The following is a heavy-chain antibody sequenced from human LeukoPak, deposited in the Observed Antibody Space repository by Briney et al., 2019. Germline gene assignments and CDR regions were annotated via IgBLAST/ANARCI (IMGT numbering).Heavy chain of an antibody. Sequence: KPSETLSLTCTVSGGSISGYYWNWIRQSPEKGLEWIGYIYYSGTTNYNPSLKSRLTISLDTSNNQFSLKLSSVTAADTAVYYCARAHLSETDFDYWGQGALVTVTS. J-gene: IGHJ4*02. D-gene: IGHD3-3*01. CDR1: GGSISGYY. CDR3: ARAHLSETDFDY. CDR2: IYYSGTT. V-gene: IGHV4-59*01.